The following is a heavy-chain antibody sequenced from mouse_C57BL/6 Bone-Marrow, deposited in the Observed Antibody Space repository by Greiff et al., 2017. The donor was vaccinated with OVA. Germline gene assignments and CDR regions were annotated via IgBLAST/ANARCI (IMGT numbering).Heavy chain of an antibody. J-gene: IGHJ4*01. CDR1: GFTFSDYY. Sequence: EVKLVESGGGLVQPGGSLKLSCAASGFTFSDYYMYWVRQTPEKRLEWVAYISNGGGSTYYPDTVKGRFTISRDNAKNTLYLQMSRLKSEDTAVYYCAGQGYYGSSPMDYWGQGTSVTVSS. V-gene: IGHV5-12*01. D-gene: IGHD1-1*01. CDR3: AGQGYYGSSPMDY. CDR2: ISNGGGST.